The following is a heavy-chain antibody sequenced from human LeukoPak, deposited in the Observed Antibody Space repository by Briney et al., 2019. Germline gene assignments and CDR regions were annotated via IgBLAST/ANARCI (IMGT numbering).Heavy chain of an antibody. J-gene: IGHJ4*02. D-gene: IGHD3-22*01. V-gene: IGHV3-48*01. CDR1: GFTFSSYS. Sequence: GGSLRLSCAASGFTFSSYSMNWVRQAPGKGLEWVSYISSSSSTIYYADSVKGRFTISRDNAKNSLYLQMNSLRAEDTALYYCASSDNYKISSVNNPQSKKENPLSLLDYWGQGTLVTVSS. CDR3: ASSDNYKISSVNNPQSKKENPLSLLDY. CDR2: ISSSSSTI.